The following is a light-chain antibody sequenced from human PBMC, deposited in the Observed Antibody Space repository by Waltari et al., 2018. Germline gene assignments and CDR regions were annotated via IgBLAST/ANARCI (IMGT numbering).Light chain of an antibody. CDR1: QSVGTY. Sequence: EIVLTQSPDILSFSPGERATLSCRARQSVGTYLAWYQPRPGQSPRLPIYDASYRATGIPARFSGSGSETDFTLTISSLQPEDFAVYYCQQRRNWPLTFGGGTRVQI. J-gene: IGKJ4*01. CDR2: DAS. V-gene: IGKV3-11*01. CDR3: QQRRNWPLT.